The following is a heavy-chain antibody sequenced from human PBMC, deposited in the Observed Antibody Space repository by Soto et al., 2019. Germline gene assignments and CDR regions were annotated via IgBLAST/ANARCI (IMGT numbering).Heavy chain of an antibody. D-gene: IGHD4-17*01. CDR1: GGTFSSYA. J-gene: IGHJ3*02. CDR2: IIPIFGTA. CDR3: VSLGTTVTTLIRGAFDI. V-gene: IGHV1-69*13. Sequence: ASVKVSCKASGGTFSSYAISWVRQAPGQRLEWMGGIIPIFGTANYAQKFQGRVTITADESTSTAHMELSSLRSEDTAVYYCVSLGTTVTTLIRGAFDIWGQGTMVTVSS.